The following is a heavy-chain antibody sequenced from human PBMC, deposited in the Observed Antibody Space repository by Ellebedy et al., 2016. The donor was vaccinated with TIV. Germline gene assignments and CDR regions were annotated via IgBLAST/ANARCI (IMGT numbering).Heavy chain of an antibody. CDR2: ISWNSGSI. CDR3: AKDNQWELRYWYFDL. D-gene: IGHD1-26*01. Sequence: GGSLRLXCAASGFTFDDYAMHWVRQAPGKGLEWASGISWNSGSIGYADSVKGRFTISRDNAKNSLYLQMNSLRAEDTALYYCAKDNQWELRYWYFDLWGRGTLVTVSS. J-gene: IGHJ2*01. CDR1: GFTFDDYA. V-gene: IGHV3-9*01.